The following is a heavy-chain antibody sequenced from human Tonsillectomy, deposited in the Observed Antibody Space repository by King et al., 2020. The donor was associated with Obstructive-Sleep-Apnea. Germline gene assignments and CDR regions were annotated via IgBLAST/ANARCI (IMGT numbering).Heavy chain of an antibody. D-gene: IGHD3-22*01. CDR3: AKGLPDYDNSGYPDY. CDR1: GFTFGNYA. V-gene: IGHV3-23*04. Sequence: VQLVESGGGLVQPGGSLRLSCAASGFTFGNYAMSWVRQAPGKGLEWVSGISSSGITYYADSVKGRFTISRDNSKNTLYLQMNSLRAEDTAVYYCAKGLPDYDNSGYPDYWGQGTLVTVSS. J-gene: IGHJ4*02. CDR2: ISSSGIT.